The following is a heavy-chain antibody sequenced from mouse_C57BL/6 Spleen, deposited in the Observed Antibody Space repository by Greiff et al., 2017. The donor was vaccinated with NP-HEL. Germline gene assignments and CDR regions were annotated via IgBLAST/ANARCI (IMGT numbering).Heavy chain of an antibody. CDR3: ARDLSTMVTTRYCDV. Sequence: DVKLVESGGGLVKPGGSLKLSCAASGFTFSSYAMSWVRQTPEKRLEWVATISDGGSYTYYPDNVKGRFTISRDNAKNNLYLQMSHLKSEDTAMYYCARDLSTMVTTRYCDVWGTGTTVTVSS. V-gene: IGHV5-4*01. CDR1: GFTFSSYA. CDR2: ISDGGSYT. D-gene: IGHD2-1*01. J-gene: IGHJ1*03.